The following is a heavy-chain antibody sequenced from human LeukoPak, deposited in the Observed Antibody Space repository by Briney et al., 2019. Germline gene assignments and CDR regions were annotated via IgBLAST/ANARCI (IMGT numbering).Heavy chain of an antibody. CDR2: ISHDGRTK. D-gene: IGHD5-24*01. CDR1: RFNFENFA. Sequence: GGPLTLSCVVSRFNFENFAMHWVRQPLGKGLEWVAVISHDGRTKYYADSMKGRITISRDNSKNTLFLQMNNLRSEDTAVYFCARPSPPGDGYNPPDHWGQGTLVTVSS. CDR3: ARPSPPGDGYNPPDH. V-gene: IGHV3-30*04. J-gene: IGHJ4*02.